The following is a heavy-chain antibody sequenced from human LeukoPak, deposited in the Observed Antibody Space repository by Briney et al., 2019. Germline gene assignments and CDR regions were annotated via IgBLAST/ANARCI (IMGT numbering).Heavy chain of an antibody. J-gene: IGHJ6*02. D-gene: IGHD6-13*01. CDR1: GFTFSSYS. CDR2: ISSSSTI. V-gene: IGHV3-48*01. Sequence: HPGGSLRLSCAASGFTFSSYSMNWVRQAPGKGLEWVSYISSSSTIYYADSVKGRFTISRDNAKNSLYLQMNSLRAEDTAVYYCARDQSSWSGMDVWGQGTTVTVSS. CDR3: ARDQSSWSGMDV.